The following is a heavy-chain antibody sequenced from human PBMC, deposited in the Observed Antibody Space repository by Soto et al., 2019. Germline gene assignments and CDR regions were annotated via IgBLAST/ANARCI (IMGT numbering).Heavy chain of an antibody. CDR1: GFSFSTYG. J-gene: IGHJ6*02. D-gene: IGHD6-6*01. CDR3: AKVIRADSTSSNFYYYSGMDV. V-gene: IGHV3-30*18. Sequence: GGSLRLSCAASGFSFSTYGMHWVRQAPGKGLEWMAVISNDGSNKYYADSVKGRFTISRGNSKDTLFLQMNSLRGEDTAIYYCAKVIRADSTSSNFYYYSGMDVWGQGTTVTVSS. CDR2: ISNDGSNK.